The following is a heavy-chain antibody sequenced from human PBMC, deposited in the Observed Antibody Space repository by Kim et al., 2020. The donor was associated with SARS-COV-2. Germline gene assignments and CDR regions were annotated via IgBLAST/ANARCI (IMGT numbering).Heavy chain of an antibody. CDR3: AKDPQRISYFDWLLGSHWFDP. Sequence: GGSLRLSCAASGFTFSSYAMSWVRQAPGKGLEWVSAISGSGGSTYYADSVKGRFTISRDNSKNTLYLQMNSLRAEDTAVYYCAKDPQRISYFDWLLGSHWFDPWGQGTLVTVSS. V-gene: IGHV3-23*01. J-gene: IGHJ5*02. CDR1: GFTFSSYA. CDR2: ISGSGGST. D-gene: IGHD3-9*01.